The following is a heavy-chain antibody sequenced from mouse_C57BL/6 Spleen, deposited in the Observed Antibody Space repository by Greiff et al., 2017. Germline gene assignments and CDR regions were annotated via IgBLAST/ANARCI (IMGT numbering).Heavy chain of an antibody. V-gene: IGHV1-75*01. CDR3: ARSGYGSSGTYAMDY. J-gene: IGHJ4*01. CDR1: GYTFTDYY. CDR2: IFPGSGST. D-gene: IGHD1-1*01. Sequence: QVQLQQSGPELVKPGASVKISCKASGYTFTDYYLNWVKQRPGQGLAWIGWIFPGSGSTYYNEKFKGKATLTVDKSSSTAYLLLSSLTSEDAAVYFCARSGYGSSGTYAMDYWGQGTSVTVSS.